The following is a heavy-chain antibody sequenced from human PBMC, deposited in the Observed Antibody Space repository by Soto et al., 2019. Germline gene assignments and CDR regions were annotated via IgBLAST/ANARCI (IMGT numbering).Heavy chain of an antibody. CDR2: INHSGST. J-gene: IGHJ5*02. Sequence: SETLSLTCAVCGGSFSCYYWSWIRQPPGKGLEWIGEINHSGSTNYNPSLKSRVTISVDTSKNQFSPKLSSVTAADTAVCYCASLGYDFWSARNWFDPWGQGTLVTISS. D-gene: IGHD3-3*01. V-gene: IGHV4-34*01. CDR1: GGSFSCYY. CDR3: ASLGYDFWSARNWFDP.